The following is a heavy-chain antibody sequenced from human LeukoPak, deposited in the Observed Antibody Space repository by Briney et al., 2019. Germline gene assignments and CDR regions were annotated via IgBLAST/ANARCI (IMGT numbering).Heavy chain of an antibody. Sequence: ASVKVSCKASGYTFSSYDSNWVGQATGQGLEWMGWMNPNSGNTAYAQKFQGRVTMSRDTSISTAYMELSSLRSEDTAVYYCARLPKYSRPLDYWGQGTLVTVSS. D-gene: IGHD6-6*01. CDR1: GYTFSSYD. CDR2: MNPNSGNT. J-gene: IGHJ4*02. CDR3: ARLPKYSRPLDY. V-gene: IGHV1-8*02.